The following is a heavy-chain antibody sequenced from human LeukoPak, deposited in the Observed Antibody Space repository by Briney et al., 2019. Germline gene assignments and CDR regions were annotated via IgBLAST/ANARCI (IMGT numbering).Heavy chain of an antibody. D-gene: IGHD6-19*01. CDR2: MKVDGSDI. Sequence: PGGSLRLSCAASGFTFSNDFMTWVRQAPGKGLEWVANMKVDGSDIHYVDSVKGRFTISSDNARNSLYLQMNTLRVEDTAVYYCAKDGSSSGWRYYYGMDVWGQGTTVTVSS. V-gene: IGHV3-7*03. CDR3: AKDGSSSGWRYYYGMDV. CDR1: GFTFSNDF. J-gene: IGHJ6*02.